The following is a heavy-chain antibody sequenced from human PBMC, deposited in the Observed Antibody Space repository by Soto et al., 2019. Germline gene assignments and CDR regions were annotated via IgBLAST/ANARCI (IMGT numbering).Heavy chain of an antibody. J-gene: IGHJ2*01. D-gene: IGHD1-26*01. CDR3: ARGGSLYWYFDL. CDR1: GYTFTNYA. Sequence: QVQLVQSGAEVKKPGASVKVSCKASGYTFTNYAMHWVRQAPGQRLEWMGWINAGNCNTKYSHKFQGRVTITRDTSASTAYMELSSLRSEDTAVYYCARGGSLYWYFDLWGRGTLVTVSS. V-gene: IGHV1-3*01. CDR2: INAGNCNT.